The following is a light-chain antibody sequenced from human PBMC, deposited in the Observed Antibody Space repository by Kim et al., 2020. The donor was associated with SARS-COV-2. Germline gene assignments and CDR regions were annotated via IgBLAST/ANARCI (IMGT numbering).Light chain of an antibody. CDR2: AAS. CDR1: QGISNY. CDR3: QQCKGAPWT. Sequence: DIQMTQSPSSLSASVRDRVTITCRASQGISNYLAWYQQKPGKVPKLLIYAASALRSGVPSRFSGSGSGTDFTLTITSLQPEDVAVYYCQQCKGAPWTFGHGTKVDIK. V-gene: IGKV1-27*01. J-gene: IGKJ1*01.